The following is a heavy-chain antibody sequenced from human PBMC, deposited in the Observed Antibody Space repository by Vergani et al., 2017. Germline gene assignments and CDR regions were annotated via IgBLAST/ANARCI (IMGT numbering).Heavy chain of an antibody. V-gene: IGHV3-15*01. CDR2: IKSKTDGGTT. Sequence: EVQLVESGGGLVKPGGSLRLSCAASGVTFSNAWMSWVRQAPGKGLEWVGRIKSKTDGGTTDYAAPVKGRFTISRDDSKNTLYLQMNSLKTEDTAVYYCVTSSGWYNPFDYWGQGTLVTVSS. CDR1: GVTFSNAW. J-gene: IGHJ4*02. CDR3: VTSSGWYNPFDY. D-gene: IGHD6-19*01.